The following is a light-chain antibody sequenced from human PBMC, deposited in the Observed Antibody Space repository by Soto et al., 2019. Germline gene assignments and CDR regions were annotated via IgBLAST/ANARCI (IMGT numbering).Light chain of an antibody. J-gene: IGKJ1*01. Sequence: EIVLTQSPGTLSLSPGERATLSCRASQSVSYTYLAWYQQRPGQAPRLLIYAASNRAPGIPDRFSGSGSGTDFTLTVSRLEPGDFAVYYCQQYGSSPLTFGQGTKVEIK. CDR2: AAS. CDR1: QSVSYTY. CDR3: QQYGSSPLT. V-gene: IGKV3-20*01.